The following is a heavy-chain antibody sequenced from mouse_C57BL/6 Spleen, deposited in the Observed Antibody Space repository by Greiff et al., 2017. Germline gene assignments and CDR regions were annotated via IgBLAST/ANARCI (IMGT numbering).Heavy chain of an antibody. V-gene: IGHV14-1*01. CDR3: TVYDYGEERRCFEV. J-gene: IGHJ1*03. Sequence: EVQLQQSGAELVRPGASVKLSCKASGFNIKDYYMHWVKQRPEQGLEWIGRIDPEDGDTEYAPKFKGKDTLTADTSSNTAYLQLSSLTAEDTAVYYCTVYDYGEERRCFEVWGTGTTVTVSS. CDR2: IDPEDGDT. D-gene: IGHD2-4*01. CDR1: GFNIKDYY.